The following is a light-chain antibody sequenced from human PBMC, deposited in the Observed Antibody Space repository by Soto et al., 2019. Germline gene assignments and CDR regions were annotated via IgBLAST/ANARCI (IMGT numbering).Light chain of an antibody. CDR1: SSDVGGYNY. J-gene: IGLJ1*01. CDR3: SSYTSSSTYV. CDR2: DVS. V-gene: IGLV2-14*01. Sequence: QSVLTQPASVSGSPGQSITISRTGTSSDVGGYNYVSWYQQHPGKAPKLMIYDVSNRPSGVSNRFSGSKSGNTASLTISGLQAEDEADYYCSSYTSSSTYVFGTGPRSPS.